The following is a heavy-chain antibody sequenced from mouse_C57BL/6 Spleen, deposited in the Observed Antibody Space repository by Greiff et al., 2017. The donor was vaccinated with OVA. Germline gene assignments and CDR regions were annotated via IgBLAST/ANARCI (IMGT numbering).Heavy chain of an antibody. CDR1: GYTFTSYW. J-gene: IGHJ2*01. V-gene: IGHV1-55*01. D-gene: IGHD1-1*01. CDR2: IYPGSGST. CDR3: ARSFYYYGSRDY. Sequence: VQLQQPGAELVKPGASVKMSCKASGYTFTSYWLTWVKQRPGQGLEWIGDIYPGSGSTNYNEKFKSKATLTVDTSSSTAYMQLSSLTSEDSAVYYGARSFYYYGSRDYWGQGTTLTVSS.